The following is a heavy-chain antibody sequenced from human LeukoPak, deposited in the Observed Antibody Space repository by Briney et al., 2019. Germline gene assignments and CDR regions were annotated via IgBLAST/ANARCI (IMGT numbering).Heavy chain of an antibody. J-gene: IGHJ5*02. CDR3: ARGGSSWRNWLDP. CDR2: INAGNGNT. D-gene: IGHD6-13*01. CDR1: GYTFTSYA. Sequence: ASVKVSCKASGYTFTSYAMHWVRQAPGQRLEWMGWINAGNGNTKYSQKFQGRVTITRDTSASTAYMELSSLRSEDTAVYYCARGGSSWRNWLDPWGQGTLVTVSS. V-gene: IGHV1-3*01.